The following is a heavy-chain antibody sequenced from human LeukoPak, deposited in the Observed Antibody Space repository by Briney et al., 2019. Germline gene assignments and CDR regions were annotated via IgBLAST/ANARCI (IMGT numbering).Heavy chain of an antibody. CDR2: MNPNTGDA. V-gene: IGHV1-8*01. CDR3: ARGCSGGSCYSGMDV. CDR1: GYTFTNYD. D-gene: IGHD2-15*01. J-gene: IGHJ6*02. Sequence: ASVKVSCKASGYTFTNYDINWVRQTAGQGLEWMGWMNPNTGDAFYAQKFQGRVAMTRNTAMTTAYMELSSLRFEDTGVYYCARGCSGGSCYSGMDVWGQGTTVTVSS.